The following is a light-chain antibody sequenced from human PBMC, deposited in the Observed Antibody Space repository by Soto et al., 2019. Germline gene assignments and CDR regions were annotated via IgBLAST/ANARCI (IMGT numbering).Light chain of an antibody. J-gene: IGKJ1*01. V-gene: IGKV3-20*01. CDR2: GAS. CDR3: QQYGSSPRT. Sequence: EMVMTQSPATLSVSPGERATLSCRASQSVSSNLAWYQQKPGQAPRLLIYGASTRATGIPDRFSGSGSGTDFTLTISRLEPEDFAVYYCQQYGSSPRTFGQGTKV. CDR1: QSVSSN.